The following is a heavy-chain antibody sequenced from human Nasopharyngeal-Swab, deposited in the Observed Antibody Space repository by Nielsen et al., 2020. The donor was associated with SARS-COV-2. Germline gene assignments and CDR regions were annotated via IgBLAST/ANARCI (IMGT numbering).Heavy chain of an antibody. Sequence: GESLKISCAASGFTFSSYAMSWVRQAPGKGLEWVSAISPSGGSTYYAHSVKGRFTISRDNSKNTRYLQMNSLRAEDTAVYYCAKDYGDYPWYFDYWGQGTLVTVSS. V-gene: IGHV3-23*01. CDR2: ISPSGGST. D-gene: IGHD4-17*01. J-gene: IGHJ4*02. CDR3: AKDYGDYPWYFDY. CDR1: GFTFSSYA.